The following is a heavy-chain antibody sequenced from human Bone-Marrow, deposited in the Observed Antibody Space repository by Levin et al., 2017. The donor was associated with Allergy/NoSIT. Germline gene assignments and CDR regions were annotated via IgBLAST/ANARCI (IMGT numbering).Heavy chain of an antibody. CDR2: ITGSGARS. V-gene: IGHV3-23*01. D-gene: IGHD3-10*01. CDR3: AREMDRITTIVRGGVEVYAIDY. J-gene: IGHJ4*02. CDR1: GFTFNNYA. Sequence: GGSLRLSCAASGFTFNNYAMSWVRQAPAKGLEWVSAITGSGARSYYTSSVKGRATISRDNSKNTVYLQMSSLQFEATAVYYCAREMDRITTIVRGGVEVYAIDYWGQGTPVTVSS.